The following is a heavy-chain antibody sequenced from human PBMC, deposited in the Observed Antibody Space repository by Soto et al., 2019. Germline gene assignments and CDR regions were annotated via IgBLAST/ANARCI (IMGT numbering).Heavy chain of an antibody. V-gene: IGHV3-30*03. CDR3: VRDSGWSILNFDS. Sequence: GGSLRLSCAASGLDFRSYVIHWARQAPGRGLEWVAAASYDGSETYYADSAKGRFTVSKEISKNTVFLQMNALRHEDTALYFCVRDSGWSILNFDSWGQGTLVTVSS. D-gene: IGHD3-10*01. CDR2: ASYDGSET. CDR1: GLDFRSYV. J-gene: IGHJ4*02.